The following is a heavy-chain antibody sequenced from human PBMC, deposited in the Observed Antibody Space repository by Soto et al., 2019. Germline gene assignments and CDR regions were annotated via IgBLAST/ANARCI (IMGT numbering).Heavy chain of an antibody. CDR2: ISSDGSDT. CDR1: GFTFSSYW. Sequence: GGSLRLSCAASGFTFSSYWMHWVRQAPGKGLVWVSRISSDGSDTSNADSVKGRFTISRDNAKNTLYLQMNSLRAEDTAVYYCARESSWAPDYWGQGTLVTVSS. J-gene: IGHJ4*02. D-gene: IGHD7-27*01. V-gene: IGHV3-74*01. CDR3: ARESSWAPDY.